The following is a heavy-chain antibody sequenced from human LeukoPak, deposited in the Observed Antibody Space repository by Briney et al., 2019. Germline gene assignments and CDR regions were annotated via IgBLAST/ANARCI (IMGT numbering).Heavy chain of an antibody. CDR2: ISGSGGRT. J-gene: IGHJ1*01. D-gene: IGHD3-22*01. V-gene: IGHV3-23*01. CDR1: GFTFSSYA. CDR3: AKATQYYYDSSGYVPPYFQH. Sequence: GGSLRLSCAASGFTFSSYAMSWVRQAPGKGVEWVSAISGSGGRTYYADSVKGRFTICRDKSKKKVDVQMNRQRAEDRAVYYCAKATQYYYDSSGYVPPYFQHWGQGTLVTVSS.